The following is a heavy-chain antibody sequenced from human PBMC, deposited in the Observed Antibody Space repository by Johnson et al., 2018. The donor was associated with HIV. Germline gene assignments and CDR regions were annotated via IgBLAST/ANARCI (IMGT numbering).Heavy chain of an antibody. V-gene: IGHV3-13*01. CDR1: GFIFRSYY. J-gene: IGHJ3*02. Sequence: VLLVESGGGLVQPGGSLRLSCAASGFIFRSYYMHWVRQTAGKGLEWVSAIGKVSDTYYSDSVKGRFSMSRENVKNSLYLQMNNLRAGDTAVYFCARESRDGPNLRAFDIWGQGTTVIVSS. CDR2: IGKVSDT. D-gene: IGHD5-24*01. CDR3: ARESRDGPNLRAFDI.